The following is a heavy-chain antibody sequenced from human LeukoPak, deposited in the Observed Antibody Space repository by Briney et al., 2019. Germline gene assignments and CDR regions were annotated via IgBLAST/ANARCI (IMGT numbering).Heavy chain of an antibody. V-gene: IGHV4-59*12. D-gene: IGHD3-9*01. CDR3: ARFRLRYFDWLNWFDP. CDR1: SGSISSYH. CDR2: IYYSGST. Sequence: SETLSLTCTVSSGSISSYHWSWIRQPPGKGLEWIGYIYYSGSTNYKPSLKSRATISVDTSKNQFSLKLSSVTAADTAVYYCARFRLRYFDWLNWFDPWGQGTLVTVSS. J-gene: IGHJ5*02.